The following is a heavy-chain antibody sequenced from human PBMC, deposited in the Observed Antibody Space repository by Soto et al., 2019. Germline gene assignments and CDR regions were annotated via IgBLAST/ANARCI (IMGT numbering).Heavy chain of an antibody. J-gene: IGHJ4*02. Sequence: EVQLVESGGDLVKPGGSLRLSCAASGFTFSSYSMNWVRQAPGKGLEWVSSISSSSSYIYYADSVKGRFTISRDNAKNSLYLQMNSLRAEDTAVYYCARGPRYYYDSSGYYRYWGQGTLVTVSS. CDR1: GFTFSSYS. CDR3: ARGPRYYYDSSGYYRY. V-gene: IGHV3-21*01. CDR2: ISSSSSYI. D-gene: IGHD3-22*01.